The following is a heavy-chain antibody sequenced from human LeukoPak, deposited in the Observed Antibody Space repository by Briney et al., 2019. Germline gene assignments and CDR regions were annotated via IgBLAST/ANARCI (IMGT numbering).Heavy chain of an antibody. CDR1: GGSISSYY. CDR3: ARDRTDSSPYDAFYI. J-gene: IGHJ3*02. D-gene: IGHD6-13*01. V-gene: IGHV4-59*01. Sequence: SETLCLTCTVSGGSISSYYWSWIRQPPGKGLEWIGYIYYSGSTNYNPSLKSRVTVSVDTSKNQFSLKLSSVTAADTAVYYCARDRTDSSPYDAFYIWGQGTMVTVSS. CDR2: IYYSGST.